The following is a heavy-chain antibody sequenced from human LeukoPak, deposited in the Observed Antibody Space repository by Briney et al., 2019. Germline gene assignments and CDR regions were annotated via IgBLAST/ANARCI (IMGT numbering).Heavy chain of an antibody. Sequence: ASVKVSCKVSGYTLTELSMHWVRQAPGKGLEWMGGFDPEDGETIYAQKFQGRVTMTEDTSTDTAYMELSSLRSEDTAVYYRATGPYYGSHYFDYWDQGTLVTVSS. CDR3: ATGPYYGSHYFDY. CDR1: GYTLTELS. V-gene: IGHV1-24*01. D-gene: IGHD1-26*01. J-gene: IGHJ4*02. CDR2: FDPEDGET.